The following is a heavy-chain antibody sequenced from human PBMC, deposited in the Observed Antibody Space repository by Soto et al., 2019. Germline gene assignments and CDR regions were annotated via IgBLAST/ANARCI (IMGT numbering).Heavy chain of an antibody. D-gene: IGHD3-10*01. J-gene: IGHJ5*02. CDR3: ARGEGYYGSGSFRYWFDP. Sequence: SETLSLTCTVSGGSISSGDYYWSWIRQPPGKGLERIGYIYYSGSTYYNPSLKSRVTISVDTSKNQFSLKLSSVTAADTAVYYCARGEGYYGSGSFRYWFDPWGQGTLVTVSS. CDR2: IYYSGST. CDR1: GGSISSGDYY. V-gene: IGHV4-30-4*01.